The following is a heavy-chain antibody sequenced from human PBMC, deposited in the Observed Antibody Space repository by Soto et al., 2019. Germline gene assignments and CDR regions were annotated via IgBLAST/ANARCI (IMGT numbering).Heavy chain of an antibody. CDR3: ASEDYGGNSRPFDY. CDR2: ISYDGSNK. Sequence: QVQLVESGGGVVQPGRSLRLSCAASGFTFSSYAMHWVRQAPGKGLEWVAVISYDGSNKYYADSVKGRFTISRDNSKNTLYLQMNSLRAEDTAVYYCASEDYGGNSRPFDYWGQGTLVTVSS. J-gene: IGHJ4*02. CDR1: GFTFSSYA. D-gene: IGHD4-17*01. V-gene: IGHV3-30-3*01.